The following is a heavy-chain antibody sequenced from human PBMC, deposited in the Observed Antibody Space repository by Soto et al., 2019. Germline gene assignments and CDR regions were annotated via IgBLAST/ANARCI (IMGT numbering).Heavy chain of an antibody. CDR2: IYHSGST. V-gene: IGHV4-38-2*01. J-gene: IGHJ6*02. Sequence: PFEPLSLTYGVSGESITDGDYWGWIRQHPGQGLEWIGTIYHSGSTYYNPSLKTRVTISVDTSKNQFSLKLSSVTAADTAVYYCARALYCSGGSCSPLRGMGVWGQGTTVTVSS. CDR3: ARALYCSGGSCSPLRGMGV. D-gene: IGHD2-15*01. CDR1: GESITDGDY.